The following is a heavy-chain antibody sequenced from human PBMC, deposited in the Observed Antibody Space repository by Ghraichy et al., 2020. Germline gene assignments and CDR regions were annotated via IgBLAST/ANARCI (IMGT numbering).Heavy chain of an antibody. CDR1: GFTFTDYW. CDR2: INKDGSQR. CDR3: VRETLRQWPGY. J-gene: IGHJ4*02. V-gene: IGHV3-7*03. Sequence: GGSLRLSCAASGFTFTDYWMTWVRQAPGKGLEWVAHINKDGSQRYYVDSVKGRFTISRDNAKSSLYLQMNSLRAEDTAVYYCVRETLRQWPGYWGQGTLVTVSS. D-gene: IGHD4-17*01.